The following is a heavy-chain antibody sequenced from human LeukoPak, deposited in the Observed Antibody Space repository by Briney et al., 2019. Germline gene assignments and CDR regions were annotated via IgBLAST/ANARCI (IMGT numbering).Heavy chain of an antibody. V-gene: IGHV5-51*01. CDR3: ARFPGRQWPGDY. CDR2: IYPGDSDT. J-gene: IGHJ4*02. Sequence: GGALEISLKGSGCLFTSYWIGWVRQVPGKGLEGVGIIYPGDSDTRYSPSFQGQVTISADKSISTAYLQWSSLKASDTAMYYCARFPGRQWPGDYGGQGTLVTVSS. D-gene: IGHD6-19*01. CDR1: GCLFTSYW.